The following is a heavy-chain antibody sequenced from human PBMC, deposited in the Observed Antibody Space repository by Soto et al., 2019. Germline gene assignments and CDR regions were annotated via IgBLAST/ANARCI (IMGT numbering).Heavy chain of an antibody. V-gene: IGHV3-11*01. CDR1: GISFGDYY. Sequence: QVQLVESGGGLVKPGSSLRLSCTASGISFGDYYMSWIRQAPGKGLEWISYISGSGRTIDFADSVKGRFTISRDNANKSTYLHLNSLRAEDTAIYYCARDHGNWFDPWGQGTLVTVAS. J-gene: IGHJ5*02. CDR2: ISGSGRTI. CDR3: ARDHGNWFDP.